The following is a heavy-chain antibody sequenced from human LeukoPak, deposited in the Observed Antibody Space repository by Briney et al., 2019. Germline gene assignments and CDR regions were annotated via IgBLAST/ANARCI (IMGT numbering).Heavy chain of an antibody. V-gene: IGHV4-34*01. CDR1: GGSFSGYY. Sequence: KPSETLSLTCAVYGGSFSGYYWSWIRQPPGKGLEWIGEINHSGGTNYNPSLKSRVTISVDTSKNQFSLKLSSVTAADTAVYYCAREGLTYYDILTGYYDAFDIWGQGTMVTVSS. D-gene: IGHD3-9*01. J-gene: IGHJ3*02. CDR2: INHSGGT. CDR3: AREGLTYYDILTGYYDAFDI.